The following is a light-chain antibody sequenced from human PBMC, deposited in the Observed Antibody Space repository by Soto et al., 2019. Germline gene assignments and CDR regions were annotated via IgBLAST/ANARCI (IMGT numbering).Light chain of an antibody. J-gene: IGKJ1*01. V-gene: IGKV3-20*01. CDR2: GSS. CDR1: QSVSSSY. CDR3: QRKGSSPWP. Sequence: EIVLTQSPGTLSLSPGERATLSCRASQSVSSSYLAWYQQKPAQAPRLLIWGSSSRATGIPDTLSGSGSWTDFTLTISSLEPEDFAVSYCQRKGSSPWPFGQGTKVEIK.